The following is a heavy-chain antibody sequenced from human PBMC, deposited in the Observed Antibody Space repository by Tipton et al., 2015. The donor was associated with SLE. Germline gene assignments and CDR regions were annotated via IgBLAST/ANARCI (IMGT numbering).Heavy chain of an antibody. V-gene: IGHV4-59*01. J-gene: IGHJ3*02. CDR2: IYYSGST. D-gene: IGHD2-8*01. Sequence: TLSLTCTVSGGSISSYYWTWIRQPPGKGLEWIGYIYYSGSTNYNPSLKSRVTISVDTSKNQFSLRLSSVTAADTAVYYCARVRAYAGAFDIWGQGTMVTVSS. CDR1: GGSISSYY. CDR3: ARVRAYAGAFDI.